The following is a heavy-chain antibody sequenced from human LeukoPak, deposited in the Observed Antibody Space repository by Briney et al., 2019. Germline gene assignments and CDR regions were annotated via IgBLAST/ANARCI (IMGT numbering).Heavy chain of an antibody. J-gene: IGHJ3*02. V-gene: IGHV3-48*01. Sequence: GGSLRLSCAASGFTFSSYSMNWVRQAPGKGLEWVSYISSSSSTIYYADSVKGRFTISRDNAKNSLYLQMNSLRAEDTAVYYCARELQGWELLISDAFDIWGQGTMVTVSS. CDR1: GFTFSSYS. CDR2: ISSSSSTI. CDR3: ARELQGWELLISDAFDI. D-gene: IGHD1-26*01.